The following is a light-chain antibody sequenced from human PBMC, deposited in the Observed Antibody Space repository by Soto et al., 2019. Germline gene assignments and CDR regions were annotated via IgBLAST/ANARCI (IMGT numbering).Light chain of an antibody. CDR1: QSVSSNY. V-gene: IGKV3-20*01. CDR2: DAS. Sequence: MVSTKSSGELPLCQGDRATLSPGAGQSVSSNYLAWCQQKPGQAPRLLMYDASSRATGIPDRFSGSGSGTGFTRSISRLELEDEAVYYCQQHMSSPITFGQGTRLEIK. CDR3: QQHMSSPIT. J-gene: IGKJ5*01.